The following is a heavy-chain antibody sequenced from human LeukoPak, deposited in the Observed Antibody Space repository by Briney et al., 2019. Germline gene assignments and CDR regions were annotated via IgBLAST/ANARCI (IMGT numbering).Heavy chain of an antibody. V-gene: IGHV3-48*02. CDR1: GFTFSSYD. CDR2: ISSTTSAI. Sequence: PGGSLRLSCAASGFTFSSYDMNWVRQAPGKGLEWASYISSTTSAIYYADSVKGRFTISRDNAKNSLYLQMNSLRDEDTAVYYCARDSVVPAAPLDFWGQGTLVTVSS. CDR3: ARDSVVPAAPLDF. J-gene: IGHJ4*02. D-gene: IGHD2-2*01.